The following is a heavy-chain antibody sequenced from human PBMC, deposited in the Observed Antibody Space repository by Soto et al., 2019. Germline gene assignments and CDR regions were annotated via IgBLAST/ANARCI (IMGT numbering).Heavy chain of an antibody. J-gene: IGHJ6*03. CDR2: INPNSGGT. CDR1: GYTFTGYY. Sequence: ASVKVSCKASGYTFTGYYMHWVRQAPGQGLEWIGWINPNSGGTNYAQKFQGWVTMTRDTSISTAYMELSRLRSDDTAVYYCARGIAARPNYYYYMDVWGKGTTVTVSS. CDR3: ARGIAARPNYYYYMDV. D-gene: IGHD6-6*01. V-gene: IGHV1-2*04.